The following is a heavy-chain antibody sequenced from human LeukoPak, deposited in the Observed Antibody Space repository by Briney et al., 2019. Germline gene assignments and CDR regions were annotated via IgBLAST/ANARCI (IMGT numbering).Heavy chain of an antibody. CDR2: IKGDGSEK. D-gene: IGHD3-10*01. V-gene: IGHV3-7*01. CDR3: ARDGLSGARDY. CDR1: GFAFSTYW. Sequence: GGSLRLPCTASGFAFSTYWMIWVRQAPGKGLEWVANIKGDGSEKYYVDSVKGRFTISRDNAKNSLYLQMNSLRGEDTAVYYCARDGLSGARDYWGQGTLVSVSS. J-gene: IGHJ4*02.